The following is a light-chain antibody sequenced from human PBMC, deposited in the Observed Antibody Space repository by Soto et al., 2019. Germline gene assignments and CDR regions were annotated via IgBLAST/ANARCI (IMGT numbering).Light chain of an antibody. V-gene: IGKV3-15*01. CDR1: QSVGSN. J-gene: IGKJ1*01. CDR2: GAF. CDR3: QQYNDWPLT. Sequence: EIVMTQSPVTLSVSPGERVTLSCRASQSVGSNLAWYQQKPGQAPSLLIYGAFTRATGIPARFSVTGSGTEFTLTISSLQSEDFALYYCQQYNDWPLTFGQGTKVDIK.